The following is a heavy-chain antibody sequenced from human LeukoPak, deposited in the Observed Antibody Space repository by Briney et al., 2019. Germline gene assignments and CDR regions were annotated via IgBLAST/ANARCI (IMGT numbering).Heavy chain of an antibody. CDR1: GGSISSYY. CDR2: IYYSGST. Sequence: PSETLSLTCTVSGGSISSYYWSWIRQPPGKGLEWIGYIYYSGSTHYNPSLKSRVTISVDTSKNQFSLKLSSVTAADTAVYYCARGNYDSSGYPGNXYFDLXGRGTXVTV. J-gene: IGHJ2*01. CDR3: ARGNYDSSGYPGNXYFDL. V-gene: IGHV4-59*01. D-gene: IGHD3-22*01.